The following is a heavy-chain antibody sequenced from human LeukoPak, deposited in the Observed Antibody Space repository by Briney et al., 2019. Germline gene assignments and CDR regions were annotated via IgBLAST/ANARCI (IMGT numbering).Heavy chain of an antibody. Sequence: GESLKISCKASGYSFTSYWIGWVRQMPGKGLEWMGIIYPGDSDTKYRPPFQGQVTISADKSIGTAYLQWSSLRASDTAMYYCASRLDTAMGLYYWGQGTLVTVSS. CDR3: ASRLDTAMGLYY. J-gene: IGHJ4*02. D-gene: IGHD5-18*01. CDR1: GYSFTSYW. CDR2: IYPGDSDT. V-gene: IGHV5-51*01.